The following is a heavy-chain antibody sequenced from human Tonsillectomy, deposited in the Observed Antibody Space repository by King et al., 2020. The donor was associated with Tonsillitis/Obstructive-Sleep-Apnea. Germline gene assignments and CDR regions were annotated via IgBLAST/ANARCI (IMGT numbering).Heavy chain of an antibody. Sequence: QLQESGPGLVKPSETLSLTCTVSGGSISSSSYYWGWIRQPPGKGLEWIGSIYYSGSTYYNPSLKSRVTISVDTSKNQFSLKLSSVTAADTAVYYCVNTMVRGVIIGDWGQGTLVTVSS. V-gene: IGHV4-39*01. D-gene: IGHD3-10*01. CDR3: VNTMVRGVIIGD. CDR1: GGSISSSSYY. CDR2: IYYSGST. J-gene: IGHJ4*02.